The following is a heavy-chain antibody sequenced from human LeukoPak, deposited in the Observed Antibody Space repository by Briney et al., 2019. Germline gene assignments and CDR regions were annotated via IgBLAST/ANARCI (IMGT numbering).Heavy chain of an antibody. CDR3: ARVWYYDFWSGYSCLDY. CDR2: ISSSSNNT. Sequence: PGGSLRLSCAASGFTFSSYSMNWVRQAPGKGLEWVSSISSSSNNTNYADSVKGRFTISRDNAKNSLYLQMNSLRAEDTAVYYCARVWYYDFWSGYSCLDYWGQGTLVTVSS. CDR1: GFTFSSYS. J-gene: IGHJ4*02. D-gene: IGHD3-3*01. V-gene: IGHV3-21*01.